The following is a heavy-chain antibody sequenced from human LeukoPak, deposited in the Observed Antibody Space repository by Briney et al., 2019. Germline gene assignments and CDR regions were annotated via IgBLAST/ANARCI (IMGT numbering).Heavy chain of an antibody. Sequence: GGSLRLSCAASGFTFSSYAMSWVRQAPGKGLEWVANIKQDGSEKYYVDSVKGRFTISRDNAKNSLYLQMNSLRAEDTAVYYCARDRHGYYDSSGYYYDWGQGTLVTVSS. CDR3: ARDRHGYYDSSGYYYD. V-gene: IGHV3-7*01. CDR2: IKQDGSEK. D-gene: IGHD3-22*01. J-gene: IGHJ4*02. CDR1: GFTFSSYA.